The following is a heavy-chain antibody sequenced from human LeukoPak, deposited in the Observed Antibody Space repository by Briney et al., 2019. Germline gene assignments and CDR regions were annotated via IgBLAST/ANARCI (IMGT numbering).Heavy chain of an antibody. V-gene: IGHV3-23*01. J-gene: IGHJ4*02. CDR3: SKWKAIVLVPAARSPIDY. D-gene: IGHD2-2*01. Sequence: GGSLRLSCAASGFTFNNYAMNWVRQAPGKGLEWVSGISGSGGDTYYADSVKGRFTISRDNSKNTLYLQMNSLRAEDTAVYYCSKWKAIVLVPAARSPIDYWGQGTLVTVS. CDR2: ISGSGGDT. CDR1: GFTFNNYA.